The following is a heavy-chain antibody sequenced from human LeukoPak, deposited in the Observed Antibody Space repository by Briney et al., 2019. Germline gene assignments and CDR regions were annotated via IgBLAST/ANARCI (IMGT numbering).Heavy chain of an antibody. CDR1: GFTFDDYA. J-gene: IGHJ6*03. Sequence: GGSLRLSCAASGFTFDDYAMHWVRQAPGKGLEWVSGISWNSGGIGYADSVKGRFTISRDNAKNSLYLQMNSLRAEDMALYYCAKVNTPYSSGYYYYTDVWGKGTTVTVSS. CDR3: AKVNTPYSSGYYYYTDV. D-gene: IGHD6-19*01. V-gene: IGHV3-9*03. CDR2: ISWNSGGI.